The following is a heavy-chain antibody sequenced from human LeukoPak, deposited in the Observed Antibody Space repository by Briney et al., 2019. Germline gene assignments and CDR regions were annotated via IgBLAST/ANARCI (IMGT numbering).Heavy chain of an antibody. V-gene: IGHV4-39*07. CDR3: ARDYYDSSFFDY. CDR2: IYYSGST. D-gene: IGHD3-22*01. Sequence: PSETLSLTCTVSGGSISSSSYYWGWIRQPPGTGLEWIGSIYYSGSTYYNPSLKSRVTISVDKSKNQFSLKLSSVTAADTAVYYCARDYYDSSFFDYWGQGTLVTVSS. CDR1: GGSISSSSYY. J-gene: IGHJ4*02.